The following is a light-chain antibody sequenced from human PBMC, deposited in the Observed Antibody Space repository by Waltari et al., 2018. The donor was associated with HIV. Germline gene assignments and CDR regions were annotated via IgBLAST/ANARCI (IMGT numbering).Light chain of an antibody. V-gene: IGLV1-44*01. CDR2: SNN. CDR1: SSTIGGNS. J-gene: IGLJ2*01. CDR3: ATWDDRLDGRI. Sequence: QSVLTQPPSASGTPGQRVTISCSGSSSTIGGNSVSWYQEVPGTAPKLLFYSNNQRPSGVPGRFSGSKSGTSTALAISGLQSEDEADYYFATWDDRLDGRIFGGGNQLTVL.